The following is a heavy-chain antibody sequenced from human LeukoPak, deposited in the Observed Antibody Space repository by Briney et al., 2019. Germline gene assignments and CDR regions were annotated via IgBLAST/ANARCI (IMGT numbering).Heavy chain of an antibody. D-gene: IGHD6-13*01. CDR2: TNTDGSST. CDR3: ARVIIAATGIDY. V-gene: IGHV3-74*01. CDR1: GFTLGSHW. Sequence: GGSLRLSCAASGFTLGSHWMHWVRQAPGKGLVWVSRTNTDGSSTSYADSVKGRFTISRDNAKNMLYLQMSSLRAEDTAVYYCARVIIAATGIDYWGQGTLVTVSS. J-gene: IGHJ4*02.